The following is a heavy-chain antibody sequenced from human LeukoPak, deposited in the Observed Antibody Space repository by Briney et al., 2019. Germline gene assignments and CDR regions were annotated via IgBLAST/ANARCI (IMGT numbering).Heavy chain of an antibody. D-gene: IGHD2-2*02. CDR1: GFTFSSYA. V-gene: IGHV3-23*01. CDR3: AKDLVVPAAIRGYSGCDSDFDY. Sequence: GGSLRLSCAASGFTFSSYAMSWVRQAPGKGLEWVSAISGSGGSTYYADSVKGRFTISRDNSKNTLYLQMNSLRAEDTAVYYCAKDLVVPAAIRGYSGCDSDFDYWGQGTLVTVSS. CDR2: ISGSGGST. J-gene: IGHJ4*02.